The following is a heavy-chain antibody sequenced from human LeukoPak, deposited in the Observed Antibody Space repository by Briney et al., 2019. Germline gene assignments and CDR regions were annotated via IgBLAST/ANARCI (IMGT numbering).Heavy chain of an antibody. D-gene: IGHD1-1*01. CDR3: ARDTTLDY. J-gene: IGHJ4*02. CDR1: GGSISSGGYY. V-gene: IGHV4-31*03. Sequence: SETLSLTCTVFGGSISSGGYYWSWIRQHPGKGLEWIGNIYYSGSTYYNPSLKSRVIISVDTSKNQFSLKVSSVTAADTAVYYCARDTTLDYWGQGTLVTVSS. CDR2: IYYSGST.